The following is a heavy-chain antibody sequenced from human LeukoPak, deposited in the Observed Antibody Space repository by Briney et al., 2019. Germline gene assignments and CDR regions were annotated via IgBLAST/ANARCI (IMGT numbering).Heavy chain of an antibody. D-gene: IGHD3-10*01. Sequence: GGSLRLSCGASGLTFSNSWMHWVRQAPGKGLVWVSRINNEGTTISYADSVKGRFTISRDNAKNTLYLQMNSLRAEDTAVYYCARVSGLGMNEYYQHWGQGTLVTVAS. V-gene: IGHV3-74*01. CDR3: ARVSGLGMNEYYQH. CDR1: GLTFSNSW. CDR2: INNEGTTI. J-gene: IGHJ1*01.